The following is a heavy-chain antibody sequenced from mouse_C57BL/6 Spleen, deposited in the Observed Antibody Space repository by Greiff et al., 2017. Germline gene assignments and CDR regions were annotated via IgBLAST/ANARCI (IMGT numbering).Heavy chain of an antibody. CDR2: IYPRDGST. CDR1: GYTFTSYD. Sequence: VKLMESGPELVKPGASVKLSCKASGYTFTSYDINWVKQRPGQGLEWIGWIYPRDGSTKYNEKFKGKATLTVDTSSSTAYMELHSLTSEDSAVYFCARDDYDRAMDYWGQGTSVTASS. D-gene: IGHD2-4*01. CDR3: ARDDYDRAMDY. J-gene: IGHJ4*01. V-gene: IGHV1-85*01.